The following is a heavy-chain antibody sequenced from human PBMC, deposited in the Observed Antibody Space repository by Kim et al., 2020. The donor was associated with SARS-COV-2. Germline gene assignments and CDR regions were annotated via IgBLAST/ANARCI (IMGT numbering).Heavy chain of an antibody. CDR2: ISYDGSNK. V-gene: IGHV3-30*04. CDR1: GFTFSSYA. CDR3: ARDQLITFGGVIAIDY. D-gene: IGHD3-16*02. Sequence: GGSLRLSCAASGFTFSSYAMHWVRQAPGKGLEWVAVISYDGSNKYYADSVKGRFTISRDNSKNTLYLQMNSLRAEDTAVYYCARDQLITFGGVIAIDYWGQGTLVTVSS. J-gene: IGHJ4*02.